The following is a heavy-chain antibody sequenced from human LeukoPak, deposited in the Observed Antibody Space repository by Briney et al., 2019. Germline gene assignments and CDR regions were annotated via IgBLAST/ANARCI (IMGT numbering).Heavy chain of an antibody. Sequence: SETLSLTCAVYGGSFSGYYWSWIRQPPGKGLEWIGEINHSGSTNYNPSLKSRVTISVDTSKNQFSLKLSSVTAADTAVYYCARGATQLLWFGVDRRPNWFDPWGQGTLVTVSS. CDR2: INHSGST. D-gene: IGHD3-10*01. CDR1: GGSFSGYY. J-gene: IGHJ5*02. CDR3: ARGATQLLWFGVDRRPNWFDP. V-gene: IGHV4-34*01.